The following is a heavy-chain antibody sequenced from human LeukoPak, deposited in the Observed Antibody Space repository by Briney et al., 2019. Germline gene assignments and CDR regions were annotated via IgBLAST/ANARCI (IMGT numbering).Heavy chain of an antibody. CDR2: LSAST. D-gene: IGHD3-10*02. Sequence: PGGSLRLSCAASGFTFSSYAMSWVRQAPGRGLEWVSTLSASTYYADSVKGRFTISRDNAKNSLYLQMNSLRAEDTAVYYCAELGITMIGGVWGKGTTVTISS. CDR1: GFTFSSYA. V-gene: IGHV3-23*01. J-gene: IGHJ6*04. CDR3: AELGITMIGGV.